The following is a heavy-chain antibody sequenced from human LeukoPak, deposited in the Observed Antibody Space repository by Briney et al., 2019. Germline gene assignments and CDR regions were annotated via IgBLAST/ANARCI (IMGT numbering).Heavy chain of an antibody. CDR1: GFTFSSYA. CDR3: AKGYSYATRPFWDY. J-gene: IGHJ4*02. CDR2: ISGSGGST. Sequence: PGGSLRLSCAASGFTFSSYAMSWVRQAPGKGLEWVSAISGSGGSTYYADSVKGRFTISRDNPKNTLYLQMNSLRAEDTAVYYCAKGYSYATRPFWDYWGQGTLVTVSS. V-gene: IGHV3-23*01. D-gene: IGHD5-18*01.